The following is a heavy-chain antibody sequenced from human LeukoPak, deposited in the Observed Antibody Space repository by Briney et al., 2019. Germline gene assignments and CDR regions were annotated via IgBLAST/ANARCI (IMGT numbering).Heavy chain of an antibody. D-gene: IGHD4-17*01. CDR1: GYTFTSYY. V-gene: IGHV1-46*01. J-gene: IGHJ4*02. CDR3: ARDQGDPPPDDYGDYGGWLLNDY. CDR2: INPSGGST. Sequence: ASVKVSCKASGYTFTSYYMHWVRQAPGRGLEWMGIINPSGGSTSYAQKFQGRVTMTRDTSTSTVYMELSSLRSEDTAVYYCARDQGDPPPDDYGDYGGWLLNDYWGQGTLVTVSS.